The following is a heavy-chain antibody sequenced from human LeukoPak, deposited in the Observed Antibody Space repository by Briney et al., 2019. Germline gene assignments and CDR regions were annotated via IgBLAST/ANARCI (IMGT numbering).Heavy chain of an antibody. CDR2: ISAYNGNT. V-gene: IGHV1-18*01. CDR1: GYTFTSYG. D-gene: IGHD2-8*01. J-gene: IGHJ6*02. Sequence: ASVKVSCKASGYTFTSYGISWVRQAPGQGLEWMGWISAYNGNTNYAQKLQGRATMTTDTSTSTAYMELRSLRSDDTAVYYCARDLEIVLMVYAMDYYYYGMDVWGQGTTVTVSS. CDR3: ARDLEIVLMVYAMDYYYYGMDV.